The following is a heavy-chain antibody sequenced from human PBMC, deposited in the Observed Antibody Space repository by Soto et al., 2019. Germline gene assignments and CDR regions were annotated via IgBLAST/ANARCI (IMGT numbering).Heavy chain of an antibody. J-gene: IGHJ5*02. CDR1: GFTFSNAW. CDR3: TTDKEQLVLYNWFDP. CDR2: IKSKTDGGTT. D-gene: IGHD6-13*01. V-gene: IGHV3-15*07. Sequence: GGSLRLSCAASGFTFSNAWMNWVRQAPGKGLEWVGRIKSKTDGGTTDYAAPVKGRFTISRDDSKNTLYLQMNSLKTEDTAVYYCTTDKEQLVLYNWFDPWGQGTLVTVSS.